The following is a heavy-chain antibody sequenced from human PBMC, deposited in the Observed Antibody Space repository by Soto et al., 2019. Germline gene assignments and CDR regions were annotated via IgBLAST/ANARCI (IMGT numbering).Heavy chain of an antibody. D-gene: IGHD5-12*01. CDR1: GGSISSYY. CDR3: ARAERGYPNRDWFDP. Sequence: SETLSLTCTVSGGSISSYYWSWIRQPPGKGLEWIGYIYYSGSTNYNPSLKSRVTISVDTSKNQFSLKLSSVTAADTAVYYCARAERGYPNRDWFDPWGQGTLVTVSS. J-gene: IGHJ5*02. CDR2: IYYSGST. V-gene: IGHV4-59*01.